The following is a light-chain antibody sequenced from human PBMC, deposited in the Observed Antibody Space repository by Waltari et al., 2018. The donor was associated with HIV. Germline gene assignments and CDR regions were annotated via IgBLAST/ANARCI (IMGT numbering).Light chain of an antibody. J-gene: IGLJ2*01. CDR2: EVT. CDR1: LTDYEY. V-gene: IGLV2-14*01. CDR3: TSYISGTTPV. Sequence: QSALPQPASVSGSPGQSLTISCDLTDYEYVSWYQRHPGTAPKVIIYEVTNRPSMLSNRFSGSKSGNTATLTISGLQPEDEADYFCTSYISGTTPVFGRGTRVTVL.